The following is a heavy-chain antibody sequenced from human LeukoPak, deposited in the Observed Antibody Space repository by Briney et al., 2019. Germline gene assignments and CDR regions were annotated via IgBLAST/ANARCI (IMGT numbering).Heavy chain of an antibody. Sequence: GGSLRLSCAASGFTFSSYAKSWVPHAPGKGLECVSAISGNCGSTYYADSLKGRFTISRDNPKNTLYLQMNSLSAEDTAVYYCNRLLTSVVRGVIHNWFDPWGQGTLVTVSS. D-gene: IGHD3-10*01. CDR3: NRLLTSVVRGVIHNWFDP. V-gene: IGHV3-23*01. CDR2: ISGNCGST. CDR1: GFTFSSYA. J-gene: IGHJ5*02.